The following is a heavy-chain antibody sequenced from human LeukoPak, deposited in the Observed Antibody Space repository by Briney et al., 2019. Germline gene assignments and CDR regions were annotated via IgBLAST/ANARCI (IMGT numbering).Heavy chain of an antibody. Sequence: SETLSLTCTVSGGSIRSSGCYWAMIRQPPGKGLESIANIYYSGNTYYNPSLKSRVTISVDTSKNQFSLKLTSVTAADTAVYYCARHRVYDWNYPIWFDPWGQGTLVTVSS. D-gene: IGHD3-16*01. J-gene: IGHJ5*02. CDR3: ARHRVYDWNYPIWFDP. CDR2: IYYSGNT. V-gene: IGHV4-39*01. CDR1: GGSIRSSGCY.